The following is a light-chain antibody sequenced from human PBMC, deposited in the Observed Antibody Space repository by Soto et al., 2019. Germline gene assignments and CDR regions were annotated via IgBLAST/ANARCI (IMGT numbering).Light chain of an antibody. J-gene: IGLJ3*02. V-gene: IGLV1-51*01. CDR1: SSNIGNHY. Sequence: QSVLTQPPSVSAAPGQKVTIFCSGSSSNIGNHYVSWYQQVPGTAPKLLIYDNNKRPSGIPDRFSGSNSGTSATLGITGLQTGDEADYYCGTWDTSLRTGWVFGGGTQLTVL. CDR3: GTWDTSLRTGWV. CDR2: DNN.